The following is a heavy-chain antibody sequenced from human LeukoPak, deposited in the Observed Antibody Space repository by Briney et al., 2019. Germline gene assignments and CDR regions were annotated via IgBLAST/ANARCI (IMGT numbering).Heavy chain of an antibody. J-gene: IGHJ5*01. CDR2: IKPDSSET. V-gene: IGHV3-7*01. CDR3: ATAVSIAGDS. CDR1: GFSFNSNW. Sequence: GGSLRLSCAASGFSFNSNWMSWLRQAPGKGLEWVAHIKPDSSETYYVDSVKGRFTISRGNAEKLVYLRMNSLRAEDTAVYYCATAVSIAGDSWGQGTLVTVSS. D-gene: IGHD2-21*01.